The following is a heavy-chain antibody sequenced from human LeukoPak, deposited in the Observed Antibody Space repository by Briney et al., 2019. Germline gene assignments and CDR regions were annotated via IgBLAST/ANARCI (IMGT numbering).Heavy chain of an antibody. Sequence: SETLSLTCTVSGGSISSYYWSWIRQPPGKGLEWIGYIYYSGSTNYNPSLKSRVTISVDTSKNQFSLKLSSVTAADTAVYYCARSHDYGDSYYFDYWGQGTLVTVSS. CDR1: GGSISSYY. V-gene: IGHV4-59*08. CDR3: ARSHDYGDSYYFDY. J-gene: IGHJ4*02. CDR2: IYYSGST. D-gene: IGHD4-17*01.